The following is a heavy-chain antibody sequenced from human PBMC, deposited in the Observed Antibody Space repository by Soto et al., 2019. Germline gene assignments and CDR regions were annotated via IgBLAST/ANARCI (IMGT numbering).Heavy chain of an antibody. CDR1: GGSISSSNW. D-gene: IGHD6-19*01. V-gene: IGHV4-4*02. CDR2: IYHSGST. J-gene: IGHJ4*02. CDR3: ARWSLYSSGWYRKGVDY. Sequence: QVQLQESGPGLVKPSGTLSLTCAVSGGSISSSNWWSWARQPPGKGLEWIGEIYHSGSTNYNPSLKGRVTLSVDKSKNQFSLKLSSVTAADTAVYYCARWSLYSSGWYRKGVDYWGQGTLVTVSS.